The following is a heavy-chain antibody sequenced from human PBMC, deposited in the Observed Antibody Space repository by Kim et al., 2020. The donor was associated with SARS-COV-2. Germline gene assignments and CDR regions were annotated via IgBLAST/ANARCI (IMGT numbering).Heavy chain of an antibody. CDR2: INADNGNT. CDR1: GYNFSTYS. Sequence: ASVKVSCKASGYNFSTYSFHWVRQAPGQGLDWMGWINADNGNTRASAKFQGRVTITRDTSATTVFMVLSNLRSEDTAVYYCATQRGYQLVFDYWGQGSLVTVSS. D-gene: IGHD2-2*01. V-gene: IGHV1-3*01. CDR3: ATQRGYQLVFDY. J-gene: IGHJ4*02.